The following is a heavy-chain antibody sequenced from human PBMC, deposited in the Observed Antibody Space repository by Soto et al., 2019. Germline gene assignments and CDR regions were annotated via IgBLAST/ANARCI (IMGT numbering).Heavy chain of an antibody. D-gene: IGHD3-9*01. Sequence: PSETLSLTCTVSGGSISSSRYYWGWIRQPPGKGLEWIGSIYYSGSTYYNPSLKSRVTISVDASKNQFSLKLSSVTAADTAVYYCARSGILTGRNLYGMDVWGQGTTVT. V-gene: IGHV4-39*01. J-gene: IGHJ6*02. CDR1: GGSISSSRYY. CDR2: IYYSGST. CDR3: ARSGILTGRNLYGMDV.